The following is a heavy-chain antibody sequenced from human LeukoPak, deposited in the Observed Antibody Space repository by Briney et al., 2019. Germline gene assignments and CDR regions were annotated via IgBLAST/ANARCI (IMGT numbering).Heavy chain of an antibody. V-gene: IGHV3-30*02. Sequence: PGGSLRLSCGVSGFTVSHYGMHWVRQAPGKGLEWVAFIQYDGTSKVYADSVQGRFTISRDDSKNTLYLLMDRLTTDDTGVYYCAKDYGGYGVLGDRTSRLTDHWGQGTLVTVSS. CDR2: IQYDGTSK. CDR3: AKDYGGYGVLGDRTSRLTDH. CDR1: GFTVSHYG. J-gene: IGHJ4*02. D-gene: IGHD6-25*01.